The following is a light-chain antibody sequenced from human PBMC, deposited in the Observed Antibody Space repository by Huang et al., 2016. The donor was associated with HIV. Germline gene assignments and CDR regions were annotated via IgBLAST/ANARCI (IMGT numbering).Light chain of an antibody. Sequence: DIVMTQSPDSLAVSLGERATINCKSSQSILYSSTDKSYLTWYHQKPGQPPKLLIYWASTRESGVPDRFSGSGSGTDFTLTISSLQAEDVAVYYCQQYDSSPFTFGPGTKVDIK. CDR3: QQYDSSPFT. J-gene: IGKJ3*01. V-gene: IGKV4-1*01. CDR2: WAS. CDR1: QSILYSSTDKSY.